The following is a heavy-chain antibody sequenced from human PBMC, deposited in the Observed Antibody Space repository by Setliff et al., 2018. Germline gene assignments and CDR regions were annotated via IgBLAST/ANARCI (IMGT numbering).Heavy chain of an antibody. Sequence: GGSLRLSCAASGFTFRSYEMNWVRQAPGKGLEWVSYISSSGSTIYYADSVKGRFTISRDNAKNSLYLQMNSLRAEDTAVYYCASLFAGDFDYWGQGTLVTVSS. CDR1: GFTFRSYE. CDR2: ISSSGSTI. V-gene: IGHV3-48*03. J-gene: IGHJ4*02. CDR3: ASLFAGDFDY.